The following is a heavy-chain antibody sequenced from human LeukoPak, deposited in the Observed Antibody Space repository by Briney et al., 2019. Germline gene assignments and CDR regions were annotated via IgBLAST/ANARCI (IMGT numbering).Heavy chain of an antibody. D-gene: IGHD2-2*01. J-gene: IGHJ6*02. CDR3: ARDGPGADIVVVPAAKDYYYGMDV. V-gene: IGHV3-48*02. CDR2: ISSSSSTI. CDR1: GFTFSSYS. Sequence: GGSLRLSCAVSGFTFSSYSMNWVRQAPGKGLEWVSYISSSSSTIYYADSVKGRFTISRDNAKNSLYLQMNSLRDEDTAVYYCARDGPGADIVVVPAAKDYYYGMDVWGQGTTVTVSS.